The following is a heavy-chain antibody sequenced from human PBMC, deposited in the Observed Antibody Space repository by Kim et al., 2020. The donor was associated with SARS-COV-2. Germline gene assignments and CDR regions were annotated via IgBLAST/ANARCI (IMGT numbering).Heavy chain of an antibody. Sequence: SETLSLTCTVSGYSISSGYYWGWIRQPPGKGLEWIGSIYHSGSTYYNPSLKSRVTISIDTSKNQFSLRLNSVTAADTAVYYCMSKYYYDSSGYYYADWWGQGTLVTVSS. CDR3: MSKYYYDSSGYYYADW. D-gene: IGHD3-22*01. CDR2: IYHSGST. CDR1: GYSISSGYY. J-gene: IGHJ4*02. V-gene: IGHV4-38-2*02.